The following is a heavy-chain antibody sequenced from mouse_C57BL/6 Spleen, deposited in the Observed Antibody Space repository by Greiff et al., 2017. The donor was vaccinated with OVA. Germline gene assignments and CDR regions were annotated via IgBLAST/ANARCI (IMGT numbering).Heavy chain of an antibody. Sequence: EVKLMESGPELVKPGASVKISCKASGYSFTGYYMNWVKQSPEKSLEWIGEINPSTGGTTYNQKFKAKATLTVDKSSSTAYMQLKSLTSDDSAVYYCARVYGSSWFAYWGQGTLVTVSA. V-gene: IGHV1-42*01. CDR3: ARVYGSSWFAY. J-gene: IGHJ3*01. CDR1: GYSFTGYY. D-gene: IGHD1-1*01. CDR2: INPSTGGT.